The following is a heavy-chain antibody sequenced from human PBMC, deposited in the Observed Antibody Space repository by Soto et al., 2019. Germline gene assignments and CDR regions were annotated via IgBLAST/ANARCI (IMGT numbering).Heavy chain of an antibody. CDR3: ARIAIAASHYYGMDV. Sequence: QVQLVQSGAEVKKPGASEKVSCKASGYTFTGYYMHWVRQAPGQGLEWMGWINPNSGGTNYAQKFQGRVTMTRDTSISTAYMELRRLRSDDTAVYYCARIAIAASHYYGMDVWGQGTTVTVSS. CDR1: GYTFTGYY. CDR2: INPNSGGT. J-gene: IGHJ6*02. D-gene: IGHD6-13*01. V-gene: IGHV1-2*02.